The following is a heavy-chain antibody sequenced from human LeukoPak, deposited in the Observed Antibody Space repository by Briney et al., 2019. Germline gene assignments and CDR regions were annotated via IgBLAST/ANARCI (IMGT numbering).Heavy chain of an antibody. D-gene: IGHD6-13*01. CDR3: ARLAQLTPYYYYYGMDV. Sequence: SETLSLTCVVYGGSFSGYYWSWIRQPPGKGLEWIGEINHSGSTNCNPSLKSRVTISVDTSKNQFSLKLSSVTAADTAVYYCARLAQLTPYYYYYGMDVWGKGTTVTVSS. J-gene: IGHJ6*04. V-gene: IGHV4-34*01. CDR2: INHSGST. CDR1: GGSFSGYY.